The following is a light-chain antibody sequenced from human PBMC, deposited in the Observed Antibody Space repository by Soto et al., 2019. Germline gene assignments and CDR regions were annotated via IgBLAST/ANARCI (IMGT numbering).Light chain of an antibody. Sequence: QSVLTQPPSVSGAPXXXVTISCTGSSSNIGAGYDVHWYQQFPRTAPKLLIYSNTNRPSGVPDRFSGSKSGTSVSLAITGLQAEDEADYYCQSYDSSLSGSVFGGGTKVTVL. CDR3: QSYDSSLSGSV. J-gene: IGLJ2*01. CDR2: SNT. V-gene: IGLV1-40*01. CDR1: SSNIGAGYD.